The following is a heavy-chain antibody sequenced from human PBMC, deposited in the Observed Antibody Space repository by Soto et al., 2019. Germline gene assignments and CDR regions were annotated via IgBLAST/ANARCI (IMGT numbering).Heavy chain of an antibody. Sequence: QVQLMQSGAEVKKPGASVRVSCKASGYTFTNYYVHWVRQAPGQGVEWMGCINLNGGSTTYAQKYQARATVTTPTSSRTVYIKLSSLRSEDTAVYYCERSAPYDYWGQGTLVTVYS. CDR1: GYTFTNYY. CDR2: INLNGGST. J-gene: IGHJ4*02. CDR3: ERSAPYDY. V-gene: IGHV1-46*01.